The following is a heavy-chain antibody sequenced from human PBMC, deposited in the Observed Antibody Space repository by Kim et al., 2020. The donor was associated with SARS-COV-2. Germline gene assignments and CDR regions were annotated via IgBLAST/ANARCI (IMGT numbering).Heavy chain of an antibody. V-gene: IGHV3-11*04. CDR2: ISSSGSTI. D-gene: IGHD2-21*01. CDR3: ARDPRGHISSWYFDL. Sequence: GGSLRLSCAASGFTFSDYYMSWIRQAPGKGLEWVSYISSSGSTIYYADSVKGRFTISRDNAKNSLYLQMNSLRAEDTAVYYCARDPRGHISSWYFDLWGRGTLVTVSS. CDR1: GFTFSDYY. J-gene: IGHJ2*01.